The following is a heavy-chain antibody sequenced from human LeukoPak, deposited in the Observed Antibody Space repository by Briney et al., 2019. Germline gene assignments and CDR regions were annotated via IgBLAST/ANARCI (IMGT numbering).Heavy chain of an antibody. CDR2: IIPIFGTA. J-gene: IGHJ4*02. CDR3: ARAGYSGYEWGY. CDR1: GGTFSSYA. D-gene: IGHD5-12*01. V-gene: IGHV1-69*05. Sequence: ASVKVSCKASGGTFSSYAISWVRQAPGQGLEWMGGIIPIFGTANYAQKFQGRVTITTDESTSTAYMELSSLRSEDTAVYYCARAGYSGYEWGYWGQGTLVTVSS.